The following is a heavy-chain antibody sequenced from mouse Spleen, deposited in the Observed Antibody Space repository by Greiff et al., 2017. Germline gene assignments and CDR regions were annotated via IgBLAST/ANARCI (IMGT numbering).Heavy chain of an antibody. J-gene: IGHJ4*01. Sequence: EVQLVESGGGLVQPGGSRKLSCAASGFTFSSFGMHWVRQAPEKGLEWVAYISSGSSTIYYADTVKGRFTISRDNPKNTLFLQMTSLRSEDTAMYYCARDYDYYYYAMDYWGQGTTVTVSS. CDR3: ARDYDYYYYAMDY. CDR1: GFTFSSFG. D-gene: IGHD2-4*01. V-gene: IGHV5-17*02. CDR2: ISSGSSTI.